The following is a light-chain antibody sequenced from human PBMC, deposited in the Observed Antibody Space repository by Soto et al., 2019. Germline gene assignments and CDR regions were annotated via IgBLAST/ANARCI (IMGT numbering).Light chain of an antibody. V-gene: IGLV2-14*01. CDR2: DVS. CDR3: SSYTSSSTLV. CDR1: SSDVGGYNY. Sequence: QSALTQPASVSGSPGQSITISCTGTSSDVGGYNYVSWYQQHPGKAPKLMIYDVSYRPSGVSTRFSVSKSGNTASLTISGLQAEDEADYYCSSYTSSSTLVFGGGTKLTVL. J-gene: IGLJ2*01.